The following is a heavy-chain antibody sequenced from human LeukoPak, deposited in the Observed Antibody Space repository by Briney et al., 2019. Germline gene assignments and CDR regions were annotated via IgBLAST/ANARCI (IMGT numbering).Heavy chain of an antibody. CDR1: GGSISSYY. J-gene: IGHJ4*02. V-gene: IGHV4-39*01. CDR2: IYYSGST. CDR3: ASEEGLYCTGGSCWRFDY. D-gene: IGHD2-15*01. Sequence: SETLSLTCTVSGGSISSYYWGWIRQPPGKGLEWIGSIYYSGSTYYNPSLKSRVTISVDTSKNQFSLKLRSVTATDTAVYYCASEEGLYCTGGSCWRFDYWGQGTLVTVSS.